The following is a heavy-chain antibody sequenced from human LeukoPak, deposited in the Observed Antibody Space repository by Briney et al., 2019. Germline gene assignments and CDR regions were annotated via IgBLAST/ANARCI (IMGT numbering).Heavy chain of an antibody. CDR3: ARVLGIRYFDWFDY. J-gene: IGHJ4*02. V-gene: IGHV4-38-2*01. D-gene: IGHD3-9*01. CDR1: GYSISSGYY. CDR2: IYHSGST. Sequence: SETLSLTCAVSGYSISSGYYCGWIRQPPGKGLEWIGSIYHSGSTYYNPSLKSRVTISVDTSKNQFSLKLSSVTAADTAVYYCARVLGIRYFDWFDYWGQGTLVTVSS.